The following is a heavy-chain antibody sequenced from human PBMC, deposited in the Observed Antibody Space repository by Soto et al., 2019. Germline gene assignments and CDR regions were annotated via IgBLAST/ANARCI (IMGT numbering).Heavy chain of an antibody. V-gene: IGHV3-48*01. Sequence: GGPLILSCASPGLTVDSYSINWVRQAPGKGLTRVPNISSSSGSIFYADSVSGRFTISRDNARNSVFLHLNSLRAEDTAVYYCARDNDGAQFASSYNDLWGQGTLVIVSS. D-gene: IGHD6-6*01. CDR3: ARDNDGAQFASSYNDL. CDR1: GLTVDSYS. J-gene: IGHJ5*02. CDR2: ISSSSGSI.